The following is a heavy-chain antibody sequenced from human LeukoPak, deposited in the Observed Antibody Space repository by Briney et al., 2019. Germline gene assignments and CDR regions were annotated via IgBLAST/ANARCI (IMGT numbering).Heavy chain of an antibody. Sequence: GGSLRLSCAASGFTVSNNYMSWVRQAPGKGLEWVSVIYSGGSTYYADSVKGRFTISRDNSKSTLYLQMNSLRAEDTAVYYCARGQWLPVFDFWGQGTLVTVSS. D-gene: IGHD3-22*01. J-gene: IGHJ4*02. V-gene: IGHV3-53*01. CDR2: IYSGGST. CDR1: GFTVSNNY. CDR3: ARGQWLPVFDF.